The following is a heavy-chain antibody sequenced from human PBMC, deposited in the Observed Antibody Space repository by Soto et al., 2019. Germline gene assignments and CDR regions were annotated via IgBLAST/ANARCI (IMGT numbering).Heavy chain of an antibody. D-gene: IGHD3-3*01. J-gene: IGHJ5*02. CDR3: ARETSIFGANWFDP. Sequence: QVQLVQSGAEVKKPGSSVKVSCKGSGGTFSSYAISWVRQAPGQGPEWMGGIIPIFGTANYAQKFQGRVTITADESTSTAYMELSCLRSEDTAVYYCARETSIFGANWFDPWGQGTLVTVSS. CDR1: GGTFSSYA. CDR2: IIPIFGTA. V-gene: IGHV1-69*01.